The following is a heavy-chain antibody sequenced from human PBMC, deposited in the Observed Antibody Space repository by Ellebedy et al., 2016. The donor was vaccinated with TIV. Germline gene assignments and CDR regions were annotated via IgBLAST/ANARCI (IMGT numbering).Heavy chain of an antibody. Sequence: GESLKISCKGSGYSFTSYWIGWVRQMPGKGLEWVATIYPGDSNTRYSPTFQGQVTISADKSISTAYLQWSSLKASDTAMYYCARYRSIAAGEYDSWGQGTLVTVSS. CDR2: IYPGDSNT. CDR1: GYSFTSYW. CDR3: ARYRSIAAGEYDS. J-gene: IGHJ4*02. V-gene: IGHV5-51*01. D-gene: IGHD6-13*01.